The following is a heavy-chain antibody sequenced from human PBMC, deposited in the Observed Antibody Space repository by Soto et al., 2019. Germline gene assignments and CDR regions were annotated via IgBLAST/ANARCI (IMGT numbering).Heavy chain of an antibody. Sequence: PGGSLRLSCAASEFSFRSYWMTWVRQAPGKGLEWVALINEDGSQKYYVGSVKGRFIISRDNAKDSVYTQMDSLRAGDTAVYFCARVGRYGWDFDHWGQGTLVTVSS. CDR2: INEDGSQK. CDR3: ARVGRYGWDFDH. V-gene: IGHV3-7*01. J-gene: IGHJ4*02. CDR1: EFSFRSYW. D-gene: IGHD5-18*01.